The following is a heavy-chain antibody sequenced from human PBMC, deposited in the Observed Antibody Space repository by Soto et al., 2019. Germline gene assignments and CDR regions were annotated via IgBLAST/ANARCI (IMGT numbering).Heavy chain of an antibody. J-gene: IGHJ4*02. D-gene: IGHD4-17*01. CDR1: GFTFSSYA. CDR2: ISGSGGST. Sequence: QPGGSLRLSCAASGFTFSSYAMSWVRQAPGKGLEWVSAISGSGGSTYYADSVKGRFTISRDNSKNTLYLQMNSLRAEDTAVYYCAKRSPQGSRGYGEHDSEFDYWGQGTLVTVSS. CDR3: AKRSPQGSRGYGEHDSEFDY. V-gene: IGHV3-23*01.